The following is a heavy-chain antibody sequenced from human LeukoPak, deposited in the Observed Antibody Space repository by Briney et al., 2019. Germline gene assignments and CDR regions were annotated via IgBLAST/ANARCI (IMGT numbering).Heavy chain of an antibody. CDR2: ISDSGDAT. CDR1: GFTFSNYG. Sequence: GGSLRLSCEVSGFTFSNYGMNWVRQAPGKGLEWVSAISDSGDATYYADSVKGRFTISRDNSKNTVYLQMNSLTAGDSALYYCRAQRSGFPHVDHWGQGTHVTVSS. D-gene: IGHD3-3*01. J-gene: IGHJ4*02. V-gene: IGHV3-23*01. CDR3: RAQRSGFPHVDH.